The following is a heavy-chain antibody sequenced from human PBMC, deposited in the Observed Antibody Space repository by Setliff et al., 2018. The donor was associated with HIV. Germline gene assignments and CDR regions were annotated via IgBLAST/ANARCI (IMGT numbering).Heavy chain of an antibody. CDR1: GGSISSYY. V-gene: IGHV4-4*07. Sequence: SETLSLTCTVSGGSISSYYWSWIRQPAGKGLEWIGRIYTSGSTNYNPSLKSRVTMSVVTSKNQFSLKLSSVTAADTAVYYCARDRTHSKVPRPYYYMDVWGKGTTVTVSS. CDR3: ARDRTHSKVPRPYYYMDV. D-gene: IGHD6-13*01. J-gene: IGHJ6*03. CDR2: IYTSGST.